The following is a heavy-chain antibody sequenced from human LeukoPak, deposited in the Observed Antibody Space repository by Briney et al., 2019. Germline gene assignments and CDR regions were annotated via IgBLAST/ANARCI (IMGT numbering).Heavy chain of an antibody. V-gene: IGHV3-74*01. Sequence: PGGTLRLSCATPGFTFSSYWMHWVRQAPGEGLVWVSRIKSDGSSTSYADSVKGRFTISRDNAKNTLYLQMNSLRAEDTAVYYCTRDRGGSYDFDYWGQGTLVTVSS. J-gene: IGHJ4*02. CDR1: GFTFSSYW. CDR3: TRDRGGSYDFDY. D-gene: IGHD1-26*01. CDR2: IKSDGSST.